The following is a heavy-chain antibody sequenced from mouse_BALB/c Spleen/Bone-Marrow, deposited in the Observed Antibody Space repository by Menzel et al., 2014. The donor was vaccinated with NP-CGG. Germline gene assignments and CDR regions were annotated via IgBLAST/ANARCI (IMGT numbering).Heavy chain of an antibody. J-gene: IGHJ3*01. V-gene: IGHV14-3*02. CDR3: AFYYYGSSLFAY. D-gene: IGHD1-1*01. CDR1: GFNIKDTY. CDR2: IDPANGNT. Sequence: EVKLMGSGAELVKPGASVKLSCTASGFNIKDTYMHWVKQRPEQGLEWIGRIDPANGNTKYDPKFQGKATITADTSSNTAYLQLSSLTSEDTAVYYCAFYYYGSSLFAYWGQGTLVTVSA.